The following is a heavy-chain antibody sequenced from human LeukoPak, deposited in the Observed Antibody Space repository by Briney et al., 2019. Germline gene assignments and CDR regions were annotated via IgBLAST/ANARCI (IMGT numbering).Heavy chain of an antibody. J-gene: IGHJ6*03. Sequence: PGGSLRLSCAASGFTFSSYWMHWVRQAPGKGLVWVSRINSDGSSTSYADSVKGRFTISRDNAKNTLYMQMNSLRAEDTAVYYCARDGGTFSIYYYYYYMDVWGKGTTVTVSS. CDR1: GFTFSSYW. V-gene: IGHV3-74*01. CDR3: ARDGGTFSIYYYYYYMDV. D-gene: IGHD2-15*01. CDR2: INSDGSST.